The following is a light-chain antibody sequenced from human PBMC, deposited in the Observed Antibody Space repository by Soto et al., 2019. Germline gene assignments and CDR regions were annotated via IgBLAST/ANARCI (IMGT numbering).Light chain of an antibody. J-gene: IGKJ5*01. CDR2: DAS. CDR1: QSVSSY. CDR3: QQRSNWPPVT. V-gene: IGKV3-11*01. Sequence: EIVMPQSPTTPSLSPGERATLSCRASQSVSSYLAWYQQKPGQAPRLLXYDASNRATGTPARFSGSGSGTDFTLTISSLEPEDFAVYYCQQRSNWPPVTFGQGTRLEIK.